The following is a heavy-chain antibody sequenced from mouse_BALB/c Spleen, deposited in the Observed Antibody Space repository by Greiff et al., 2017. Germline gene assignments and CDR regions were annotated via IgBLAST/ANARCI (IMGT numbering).Heavy chain of an antibody. Sequence: VQLQQSGAELVKPGASVKLSCKTSGYTFTSYWIQWVKQRPGQGLGWIGEIFPGTGTTYYNEKFKGKATLTIDTSSSTAYMQLSSLTSEDSAVYFCARSATGTGLAYWGQGTLVTVSA. V-gene: IGHV1S132*01. CDR3: ARSATGTGLAY. CDR2: IFPGTGTT. D-gene: IGHD4-1*02. J-gene: IGHJ3*01. CDR1: GYTFTSYW.